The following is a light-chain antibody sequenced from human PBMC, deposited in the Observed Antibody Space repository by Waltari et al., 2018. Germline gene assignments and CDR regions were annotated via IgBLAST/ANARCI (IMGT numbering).Light chain of an antibody. J-gene: IGKJ4*01. CDR3: QQYDSSPLT. V-gene: IGKV3-20*01. CDR1: QSVTNNY. Sequence: ESVLTQSPGAMSLSPGERVTLSCRATQSVTNNYLAWYQQKPGQAPRLLIFGASNRATGIPDRFSGSGSGTDFTLTINRLGPEDSAVYYCQQYDSSPLTFGGGTTVGIK. CDR2: GAS.